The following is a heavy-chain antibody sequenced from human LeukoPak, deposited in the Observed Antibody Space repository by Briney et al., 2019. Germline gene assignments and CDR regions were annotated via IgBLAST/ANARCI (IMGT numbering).Heavy chain of an antibody. CDR3: TKDVFHWAFDV. J-gene: IGHJ3*01. D-gene: IGHD3-9*01. V-gene: IGHV3-23*01. CDR1: GFTFSSYG. CDR2: IGGGGSDT. Sequence: PGGSLRLSCAASGFTFSSYGMSWVRQAPGKGLEWVAAIGGGGSDTKYTDSVQGRFTLSRDISRNTLVLQMDSLRAEDTAVYFCTKDVFHWAFDVWGPGTLVTVSS.